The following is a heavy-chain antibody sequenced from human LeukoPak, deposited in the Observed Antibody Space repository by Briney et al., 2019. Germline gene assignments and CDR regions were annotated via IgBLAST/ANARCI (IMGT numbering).Heavy chain of an antibody. V-gene: IGHV3-21*04. CDR2: ISSSSSYI. CDR3: AKIDYGDYVGTRDFDY. Sequence: PGGSLRLSCAASGFTFSSYSMNWVRQAPGKGLEWVSSISSSSSYIYYADSVKGRFTISRDNSKNTLYLQMNSLRAEDTAVYYCAKIDYGDYVGTRDFDYWGQGTLVTVSS. CDR1: GFTFSSYS. D-gene: IGHD4-17*01. J-gene: IGHJ4*02.